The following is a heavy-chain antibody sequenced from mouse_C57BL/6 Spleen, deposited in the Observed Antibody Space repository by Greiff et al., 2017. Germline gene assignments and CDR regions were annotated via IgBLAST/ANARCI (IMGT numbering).Heavy chain of an antibody. D-gene: IGHD1-1*01. CDR3: AREGSSYWYFDV. CDR2: IYPGSGNT. Sequence: QVQLQQSGAELVRPGASVKLSCKASGYTFTDYYINWVKQRPGQGLEWIARIYPGSGNTYYNEKFKGKATLTAEKSSSTAYMQLSSLTSEDSAVYFCAREGSSYWYFDVWGTGTTVTVSS. J-gene: IGHJ1*03. CDR1: GYTFTDYY. V-gene: IGHV1-76*01.